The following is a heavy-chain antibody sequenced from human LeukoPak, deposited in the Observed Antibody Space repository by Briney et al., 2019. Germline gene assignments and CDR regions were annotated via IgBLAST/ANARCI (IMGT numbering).Heavy chain of an antibody. CDR1: GDSVSSNSAA. CDR3: ARGRGVIINGRDNWFDP. D-gene: IGHD3-10*01. V-gene: IGHV6-1*01. CDR2: TYYRSKWYN. J-gene: IGHJ5*02. Sequence: SQTLSLTCAISGDSVSSNSAAWNWIRQSPSRGLEWLGKTYYRSKWYNDYAVSVKSRRTINPDTSKNQFSLQLNSVTPEDTAVYYCARGRGVIINGRDNWFDPWGQGTLVTVSS.